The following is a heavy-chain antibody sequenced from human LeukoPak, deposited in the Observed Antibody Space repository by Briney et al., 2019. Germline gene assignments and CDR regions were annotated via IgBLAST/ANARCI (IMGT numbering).Heavy chain of an antibody. D-gene: IGHD6-6*01. Sequence: ASVKVSCKASGYTFTGYYIHWVRQAPGQGLEWMGWINPDSGGTNYAQKFQGRVIMTRDTSITTAYMELSKLRSDDTAVYYCARGPGISSYLDYWGQGTLVTVS. CDR3: ARGPGISSYLDY. CDR2: INPDSGGT. CDR1: GYTFTGYY. J-gene: IGHJ4*02. V-gene: IGHV1-2*02.